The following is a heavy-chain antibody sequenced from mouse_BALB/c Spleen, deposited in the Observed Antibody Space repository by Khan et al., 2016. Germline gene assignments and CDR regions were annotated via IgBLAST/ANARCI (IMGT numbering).Heavy chain of an antibody. CDR3: IACEYNAMDY. CDR1: GFNIKDYY. Sequence: VQLQQSGAELVRSGASVKLSCTASGFNIKDYYMHWVKQRPEQGLEWIGWIDPENGDTEYAPKFQGKATMTADTSSNTAYLQLSSLTSEDTAVYYCIACEYNAMDYWGQGTSVTVSS. CDR2: IDPENGDT. J-gene: IGHJ4*01. V-gene: IGHV14-4*02.